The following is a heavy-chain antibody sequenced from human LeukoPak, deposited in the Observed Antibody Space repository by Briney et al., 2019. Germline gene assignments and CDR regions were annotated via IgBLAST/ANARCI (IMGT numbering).Heavy chain of an antibody. Sequence: PGGSLRLSCAASGFTFSSYAMTWVRQAPGKGLEWVSAISGSGGSTYYADSVRGRFTISRDNSKNTLYLHMSSLRAEDTAVYYCAKEPRGSSSRLIYFDYWGQGTLVTVSS. V-gene: IGHV3-23*01. CDR2: ISGSGGST. CDR3: AKEPRGSSSRLIYFDY. CDR1: GFTFSSYA. J-gene: IGHJ4*02. D-gene: IGHD6-13*01.